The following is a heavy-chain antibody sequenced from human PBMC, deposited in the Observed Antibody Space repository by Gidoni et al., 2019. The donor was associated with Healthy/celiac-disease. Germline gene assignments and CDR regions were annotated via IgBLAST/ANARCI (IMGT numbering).Heavy chain of an antibody. J-gene: IGHJ3*02. CDR1: GFTFSSYG. Sequence: QVQLVESGGGVVQPGRSLRLSCAASGFTFSSYGMHWVRQAPGKGLEWVAVISYDGSNKYYADSVKGRFTISRDNSKNTLYLQMNSLRAEDTAVYYCAAGGQSGYYEAAFDIWGQGTMVTVSS. CDR3: AAGGQSGYYEAAFDI. D-gene: IGHD3-22*01. CDR2: ISYDGSNK. V-gene: IGHV3-30*03.